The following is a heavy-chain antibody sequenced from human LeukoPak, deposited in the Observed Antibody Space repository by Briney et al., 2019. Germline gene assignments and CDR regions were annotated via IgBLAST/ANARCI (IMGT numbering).Heavy chain of an antibody. V-gene: IGHV1-2*02. D-gene: IGHD6-19*01. Sequence: ASVKVSCKASGYTFTGYYMHWVRQAPGQGLEWKGWINPNSGGTNYAQKFQGRVTMTRDTSISTAYMELSRLRSDDTAVYYCARDRDKSGWHKQFDYWGQGTLVTVSS. J-gene: IGHJ4*02. CDR1: GYTFTGYY. CDR2: INPNSGGT. CDR3: ARDRDKSGWHKQFDY.